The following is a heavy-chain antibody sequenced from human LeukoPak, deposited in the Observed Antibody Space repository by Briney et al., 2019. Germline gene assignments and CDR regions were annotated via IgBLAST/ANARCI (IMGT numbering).Heavy chain of an antibody. CDR2: IGASGADT. CDR3: ARRPRDTSGYYLGAFHD. CDR1: GFTFTNYA. Sequence: GGSLRLSCAASGFTFTNYAMTWVRQAPGKGLEWVSVIGASGADTYYSDSVKGRFTVSRDKSQNTLFLHMSSLRAEDTAVYFCARRPRDTSGYYLGAFHDWGQGTTVTVSS. J-gene: IGHJ3*01. V-gene: IGHV3-23*01. D-gene: IGHD3-22*01.